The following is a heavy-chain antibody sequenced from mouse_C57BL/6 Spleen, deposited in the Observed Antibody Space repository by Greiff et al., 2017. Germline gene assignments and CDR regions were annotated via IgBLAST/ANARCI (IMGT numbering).Heavy chain of an antibody. Sequence: QVTLKESGPGILQPSQTLSLTCSFSGFSLSTFGMGVGWIRQPSGQGLEWLAHIWWDDDKYYNPARKSRLTISKATSKNQVFLKIANVDTADTAKYYGARLAGDYEYPYYFDYWGQGTTLTVSS. J-gene: IGHJ2*01. D-gene: IGHD2-4*01. CDR1: GFSLSTFGMG. CDR2: IWWDDDK. V-gene: IGHV8-8*01. CDR3: ARLAGDYEYPYYFDY.